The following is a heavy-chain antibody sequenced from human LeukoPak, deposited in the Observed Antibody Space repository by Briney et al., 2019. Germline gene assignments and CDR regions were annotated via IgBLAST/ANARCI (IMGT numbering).Heavy chain of an antibody. CDR1: GYTFTGYY. Sequence: GASVKVSCKASGYTFTGYYMHWVRQAPGQGLEWMGWINPNSGGTNYAQKFQGRVTMTRDTSISTVYMELSSLRSEDTAVYYCARTRPRVVVVVAATPGLGWFDPWGQGTLVTVSS. J-gene: IGHJ5*02. CDR2: INPNSGGT. V-gene: IGHV1-2*02. CDR3: ARTRPRVVVVVAATPGLGWFDP. D-gene: IGHD2-15*01.